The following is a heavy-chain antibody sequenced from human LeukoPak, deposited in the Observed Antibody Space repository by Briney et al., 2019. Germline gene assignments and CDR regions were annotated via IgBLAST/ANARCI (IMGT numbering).Heavy chain of an antibody. CDR3: ARGSNYYDSSGYYYHWLDP. D-gene: IGHD3-22*01. Sequence: ASVKVSCKASGGTFSSYAISWVRQAPGQGLEWVGGIIPIFGTANYAQKFQGRVTITADESTSTAYMELSSLRPEDTAVYYCARGSNYYDSSGYYYHWLDPWGQGTLVTLSS. CDR2: IIPIFGTA. CDR1: GGTFSSYA. V-gene: IGHV1-69*13. J-gene: IGHJ5*02.